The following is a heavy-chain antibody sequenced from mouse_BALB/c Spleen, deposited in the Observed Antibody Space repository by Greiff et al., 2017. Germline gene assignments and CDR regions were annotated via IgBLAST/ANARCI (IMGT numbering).Heavy chain of an antibody. J-gene: IGHJ2*01. D-gene: IGHD1-2*01. CDR3: ARGETLLRLRRYFDY. Sequence: MESGGGLVKPGGSLKLSCAASGFTFSSYAMSWVRQTPEKRLEWVASISSGGSTYYPDSVKGRFTISRDNARNILYLQMSSLRSEDTAMYYCARGETLLRLRRYFDYWGQGTTLTVSS. CDR2: ISSGGST. V-gene: IGHV5-6-5*01. CDR1: GFTFSSYA.